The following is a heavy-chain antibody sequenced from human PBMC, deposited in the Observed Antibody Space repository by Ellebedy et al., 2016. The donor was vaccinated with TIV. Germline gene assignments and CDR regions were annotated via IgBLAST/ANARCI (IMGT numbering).Heavy chain of an antibody. J-gene: IGHJ4*02. CDR3: ARGFGLGPPTN. Sequence: SETLSLTXTVSGYSISSGYYWGWIRQPPGKGLEWIGSIYHSGSTYYNPSLKSRVTISVDTSKNQFSLKLSSVTAADTAVYYCARGFGLGPPTNWGQGTLVTVSS. CDR2: IYHSGST. CDR1: GYSISSGYY. D-gene: IGHD3-10*01. V-gene: IGHV4-38-2*02.